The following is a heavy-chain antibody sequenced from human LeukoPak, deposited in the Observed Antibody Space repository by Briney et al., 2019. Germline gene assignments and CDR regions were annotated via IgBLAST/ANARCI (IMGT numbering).Heavy chain of an antibody. CDR3: AGASPYYDFWSGYLNFDY. CDR2: IYYSGST. Sequence: SETLSLTCTVSGGSISSYYWSWIRQPPGKGLEWIGYIYYSGSTNYNPSLKSRVTISVDTSKNQCSLKLSSVTAADTAVYYCAGASPYYDFWSGYLNFDYWGQGTLVTVSS. J-gene: IGHJ4*02. V-gene: IGHV4-59*01. D-gene: IGHD3-3*01. CDR1: GGSISSYY.